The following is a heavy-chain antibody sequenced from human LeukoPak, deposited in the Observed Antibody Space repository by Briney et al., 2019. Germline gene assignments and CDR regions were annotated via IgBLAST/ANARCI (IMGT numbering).Heavy chain of an antibody. CDR2: IYADGST. CDR3: PRESSVSGWFIY. V-gene: IGHV3-53*04. J-gene: IGHJ4*02. Sequence: PGESLRLSCAASGFTVSNNFMGWVRQAPGKGLEWVSGIYADGSTYYADSVKGRFTLSRHNSENTLSLEMNSLRPEDTALYYCPRESSVSGWFIYWGQGTLVTVSS. CDR1: GFTVSNNF. D-gene: IGHD6-19*01.